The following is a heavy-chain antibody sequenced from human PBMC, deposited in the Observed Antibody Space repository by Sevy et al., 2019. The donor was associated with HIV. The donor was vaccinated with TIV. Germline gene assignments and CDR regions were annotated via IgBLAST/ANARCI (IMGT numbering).Heavy chain of an antibody. D-gene: IGHD5-18*01. Sequence: GGSLRLSCAASGFTFSSYAMSWVRQAPGKGLEWASAISGSGGSTYYADSVKGRFTISRDNSKNTLYLQMNSLRAEDTAVYYCAKDREYSYGPAAVYGMDVWGQGTTVTSP. CDR2: ISGSGGST. J-gene: IGHJ6*02. V-gene: IGHV3-23*01. CDR1: GFTFSSYA. CDR3: AKDREYSYGPAAVYGMDV.